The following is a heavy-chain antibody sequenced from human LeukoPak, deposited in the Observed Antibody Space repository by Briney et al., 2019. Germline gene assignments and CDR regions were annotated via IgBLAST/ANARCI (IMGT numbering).Heavy chain of an antibody. V-gene: IGHV3-48*01. CDR1: GFTFSSYS. J-gene: IGHJ4*02. D-gene: IGHD3-10*01. Sequence: GGSLRLSCAASGFTFSSYSMNWVHQAPGKGLEWVSYISSSSSTIYYADSVKGRFTISRDNAKNSLYLQMNSLRAEDTAVYYCARDSRYYYGSGSLDYWGQGTLVTVSS. CDR2: ISSSSSTI. CDR3: ARDSRYYYGSGSLDY.